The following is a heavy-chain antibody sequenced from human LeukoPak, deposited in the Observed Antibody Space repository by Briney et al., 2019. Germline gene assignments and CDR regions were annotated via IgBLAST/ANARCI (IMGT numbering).Heavy chain of an antibody. J-gene: IGHJ5*02. CDR1: GGSISGYY. CDR3: ARARRYCTNGVCPTGFAH. CDR2: IYYSGST. D-gene: IGHD2-8*01. Sequence: PSETLSLTCADSGGSISGYYWSWLRQPPGKGLEWIGYIYYSGSTGDNHSLKSRGTISVDTSKNQSSLKLSSVTAADTAVYYCARARRYCTNGVCPTGFAHWGQGTLVTVSS. V-gene: IGHV4-59*01.